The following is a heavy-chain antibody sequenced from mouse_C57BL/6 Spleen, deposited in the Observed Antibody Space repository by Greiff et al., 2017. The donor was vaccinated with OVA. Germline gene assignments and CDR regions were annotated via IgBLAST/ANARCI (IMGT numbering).Heavy chain of an antibody. CDR1: GFTFSDYG. CDR2: ISSGSSTI. Sequence: EVKLMESGGGLVKPGGSLKLSCAASGFTFSDYGMHWVRQAPEKGLEWVAYISSGSSTIYYADTVKGRFTISRDNAKNTLFLQMTSLRSEDTARYYWARGRWDAMDYWGQGTSVTVSS. CDR3: ARGRWDAMDY. J-gene: IGHJ4*01. V-gene: IGHV5-17*01.